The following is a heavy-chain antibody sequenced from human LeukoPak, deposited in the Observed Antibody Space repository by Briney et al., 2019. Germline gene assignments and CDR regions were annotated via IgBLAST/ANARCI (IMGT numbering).Heavy chain of an antibody. Sequence: PSETLSLTCTVSGGSISSYYWSWIRQPPGKGLEWIGYIYYSGSTNYNPSLKSRVTISVDTSKNQFSLKLSSATATDTAVYYCARHTYYYYGMDVWGQGTTVTVSS. V-gene: IGHV4-59*08. CDR1: GGSISSYY. CDR3: ARHTYYYYGMDV. J-gene: IGHJ6*02. CDR2: IYYSGST.